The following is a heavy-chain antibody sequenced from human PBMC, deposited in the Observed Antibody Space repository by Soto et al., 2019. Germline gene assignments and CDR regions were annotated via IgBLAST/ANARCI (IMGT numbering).Heavy chain of an antibody. J-gene: IGHJ4*02. V-gene: IGHV1-46*03. Sequence: QVQLVQSGAEVKKPGASVKVSCKASGYTFTNYYIHWVRQAPGQGLEWMGIIDPSGGSPTNAQKFPGRVSMTRDTSASTVYMQLSSLRSDDTAVYFCTRDTPGARWYFDYWGQATLVTVSS. CDR2: IDPSGGSP. D-gene: IGHD6-13*01. CDR1: GYTFTNYY. CDR3: TRDTPGARWYFDY.